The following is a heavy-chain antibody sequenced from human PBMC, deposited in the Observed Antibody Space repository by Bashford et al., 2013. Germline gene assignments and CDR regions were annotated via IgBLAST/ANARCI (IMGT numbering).Heavy chain of an antibody. CDR2: INPNSGAT. CDR3: TRLGAERDFDY. J-gene: IGHJ4*01. Sequence: WVRQAPGQGLKWMGWINPNSGATTYAEKFQGRVTMTRDPSINTVYMELNSLTSDDTGFYFCTRLGAERDFDYWGQGTQVTVSS. D-gene: IGHD1-26*01. V-gene: IGHV1-2*02.